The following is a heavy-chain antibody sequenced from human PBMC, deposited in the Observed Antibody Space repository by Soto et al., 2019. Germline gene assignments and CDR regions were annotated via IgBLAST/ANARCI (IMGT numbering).Heavy chain of an antibody. CDR3: ARDNTYGFDY. CDR2: IYYTGST. V-gene: IGHV4-31*03. D-gene: IGHD5-18*01. Sequence: PSETLSLTCTVSGASISDGGDYWSWIRQFPGKGLEWIGYIYYTGSTQYNPSLMGRLTMSVDTSQNHFSLKLTAVTAADTAVYYCARDNTYGFDYWGQGTLVTVSS. CDR1: GASISDGGDY. J-gene: IGHJ4*02.